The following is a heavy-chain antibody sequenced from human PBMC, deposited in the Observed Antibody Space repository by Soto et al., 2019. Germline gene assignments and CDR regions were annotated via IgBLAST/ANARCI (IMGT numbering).Heavy chain of an antibody. D-gene: IGHD3-16*02. CDR1: GGSIRSYC. Sequence: SETLSLTSTVHGGSIRSYCWTWIRQPPGEGLEWIGCICYSGTTNYNPSLKSRATISIDTYKNQFSLKLSSVTVADTAVYYCSRSRNYVYVWGSYRPSSTYFDYWGQVTLVTVSS. V-gene: IGHV4-59*08. J-gene: IGHJ4*02. CDR2: ICYSGTT. CDR3: SRSRNYVYVWGSYRPSSTYFDY.